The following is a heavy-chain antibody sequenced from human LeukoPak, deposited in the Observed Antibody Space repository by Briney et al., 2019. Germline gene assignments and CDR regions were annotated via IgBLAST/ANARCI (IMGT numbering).Heavy chain of an antibody. V-gene: IGHV1-2*02. Sequence: ASVKVSCKASGYSFTDKYLHWVRQAPGQGLEWMGWINPKSGGTNYAQKFQGRVTMTRDTSISTAYMELSRLRSDDTAVYYCARRYCSGGSCYYYMDVWGKGTTVTIS. CDR2: INPKSGGT. J-gene: IGHJ6*03. CDR1: GYSFTDKY. D-gene: IGHD2-15*01. CDR3: ARRYCSGGSCYYYMDV.